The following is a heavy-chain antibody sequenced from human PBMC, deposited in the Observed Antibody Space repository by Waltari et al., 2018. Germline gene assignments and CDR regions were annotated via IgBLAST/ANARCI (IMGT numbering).Heavy chain of an antibody. CDR3: ARGLGYSSSWLRS. CDR1: GGSISSGSYY. V-gene: IGHV4-39*07. Sequence: QVQLQESGPGLVKPSQTLSLTCTVSGGSISSGSYYWSWIRQPPGKGLEWIGEINHSGSTNYNPSLKSRVTISVDTSKNQFSLKLSSVTAADTAVYYCARGLGYSSSWLRSWGQGTLVTVSS. CDR2: INHSGST. J-gene: IGHJ5*02. D-gene: IGHD6-13*01.